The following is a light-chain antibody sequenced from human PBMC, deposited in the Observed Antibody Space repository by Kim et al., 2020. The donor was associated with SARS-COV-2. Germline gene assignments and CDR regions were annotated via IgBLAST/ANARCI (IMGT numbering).Light chain of an antibody. CDR2: QDN. CDR1: KLGDKY. Sequence: SYELTQPPSVSVSPGQTASITCSGDKLGDKYASWYQQKPGQSPVVVIYQDNKRPSGIPERFSGSSSGNTATLIISETQAMDEADYYCQAWDSNTVVFGGGTQLTVL. CDR3: QAWDSNTVV. V-gene: IGLV3-1*01. J-gene: IGLJ2*01.